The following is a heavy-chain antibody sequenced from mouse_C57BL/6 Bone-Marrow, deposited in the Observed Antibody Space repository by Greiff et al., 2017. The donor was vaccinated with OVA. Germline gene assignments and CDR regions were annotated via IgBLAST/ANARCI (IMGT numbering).Heavy chain of an antibody. CDR1: GFTFSSYA. J-gene: IGHJ3*01. CDR3: ARALYYYGSSPWFAY. CDR2: ISDGGSYT. D-gene: IGHD1-1*01. Sequence: EVKLVESGGGLVKPGGSLKLSCAASGFTFSSYAMSWVRQTPEKRLEWVATISDGGSYTYYPDNVKGRFTISRDNAKNNLYLQMSHLKSEDTAMYYCARALYYYGSSPWFAYWGQGTLVTVSA. V-gene: IGHV5-4*03.